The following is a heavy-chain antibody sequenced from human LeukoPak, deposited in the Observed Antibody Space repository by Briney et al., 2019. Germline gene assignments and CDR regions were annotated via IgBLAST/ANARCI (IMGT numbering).Heavy chain of an antibody. CDR3: ARDNSVEDTAWWFDP. CDR2: INPSGGST. D-gene: IGHD4-23*01. V-gene: IGHV1-46*01. Sequence: ASVKVSCKASGYTVTSYYMHWVRQAPGQGLEWMGIINPSGGSTSYAQKFQGRVTMTMDMSTSTDYMELSSLRSEDTAVYYCARDNSVEDTAWWFDPWGQGTLVTASS. J-gene: IGHJ5*02. CDR1: GYTVTSYY.